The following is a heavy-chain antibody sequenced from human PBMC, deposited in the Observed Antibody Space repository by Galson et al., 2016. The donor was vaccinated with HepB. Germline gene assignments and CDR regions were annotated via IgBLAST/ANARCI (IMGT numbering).Heavy chain of an antibody. D-gene: IGHD3-22*01. CDR3: ARYHYHKKPFDY. CDR2: IEEDGSVE. V-gene: IGHV3-7*01. Sequence: SLRLSCAASGMSISDCRMAWVRQAPGKGLEWLADIEEDGSVENYVDSFKGRFTVTRDNAKNSAFLQMYNLRVEDTAVYYCARYHYHKKPFDYWGQGTLVTVSS. CDR1: GMSISDCR. J-gene: IGHJ4*02.